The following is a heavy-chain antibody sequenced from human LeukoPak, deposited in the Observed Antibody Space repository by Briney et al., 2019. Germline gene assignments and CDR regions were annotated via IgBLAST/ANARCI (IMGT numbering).Heavy chain of an antibody. Sequence: KPSETLSLTCTVSGVSISSYYWSWIRQPPGKGLEWIGYIYYSGSTNYNPSLKSRVTISVDTSKNQFSLKLSSVTAADTAVYYCARNGRDGIDYWGQGTLVTVSS. CDR1: GVSISSYY. D-gene: IGHD5-24*01. V-gene: IGHV4-59*01. CDR2: IYYSGST. CDR3: ARNGRDGIDY. J-gene: IGHJ4*02.